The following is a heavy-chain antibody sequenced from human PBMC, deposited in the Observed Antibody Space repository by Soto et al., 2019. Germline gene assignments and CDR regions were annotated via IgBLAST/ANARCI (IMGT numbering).Heavy chain of an antibody. J-gene: IGHJ4*02. V-gene: IGHV2-5*02. D-gene: IGHD2-15*01. CDR2: IYWDDDK. CDR3: AHRPSYCSGGSCYSGFDY. Sequence: QITLKESGPTLVKPTQTLTLTCTFSGFSLSTSGVGVGWIRQPPGKALEWLALIYWDDDKRYSSSLKSRLTVTKYTSKIQVVPTITTIDPVDTAPYYCAHRPSYCSGGSCYSGFDYWGQGTLVTVSS. CDR1: GFSLSTSGVG.